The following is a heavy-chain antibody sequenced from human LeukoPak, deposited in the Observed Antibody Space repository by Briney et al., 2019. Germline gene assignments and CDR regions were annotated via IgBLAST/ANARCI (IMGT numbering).Heavy chain of an antibody. D-gene: IGHD2-8*01. V-gene: IGHV3-9*01. CDR3: AKDKGVAGHLFEQ. CDR1: GFTYDDFA. J-gene: IGHJ4*02. Sequence: GGSLRLSCAASGFTYDDFAMHWVRQAPGKGLGWVAEINWNGGSIGYADSVRGRFTISRDNAKNSLFLQMNSLRADDTALYYCAKDKGVAGHLFEQWGQGTLVTVSS. CDR2: INWNGGSI.